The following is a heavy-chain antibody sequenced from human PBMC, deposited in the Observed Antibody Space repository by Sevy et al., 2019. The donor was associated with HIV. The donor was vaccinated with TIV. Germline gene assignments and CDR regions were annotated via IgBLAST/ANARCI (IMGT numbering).Heavy chain of an antibody. V-gene: IGHV3-7*01. CDR2: IKQDGSEK. D-gene: IGHD6-13*01. CDR1: GFTFSSHW. J-gene: IGHJ6*02. Sequence: GGSLRLSCAASGFTFSSHWMSWVRQAPGKGLEWVANIKQDGSEKYYVDSVKGRFTISRDNAKNSLSLQMNSLRAEDTAVYYCGRDTGGIGMDVWGQGTTVTVS. CDR3: GRDTGGIGMDV.